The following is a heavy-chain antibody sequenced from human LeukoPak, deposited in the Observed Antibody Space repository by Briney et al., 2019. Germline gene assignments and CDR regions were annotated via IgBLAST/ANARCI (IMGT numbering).Heavy chain of an antibody. V-gene: IGHV3-30*18. D-gene: IGHD3-10*01. CDR2: ISYDGSNK. J-gene: IGHJ4*02. Sequence: GGSLRLSCAASGFTFSSYGMHWVRQAPGKGLEWVAVISYDGSNKYYADSVKGRFTISRDNSKNTLYLQMNSLRAEDTAVYYCAKDGDMVVRGPGGDYWGQGTLVTVSS. CDR1: GFTFSSYG. CDR3: AKDGDMVVRGPGGDY.